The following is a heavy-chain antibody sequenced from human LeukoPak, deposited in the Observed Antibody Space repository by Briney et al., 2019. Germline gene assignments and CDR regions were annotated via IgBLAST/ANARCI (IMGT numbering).Heavy chain of an antibody. V-gene: IGHV3-7*01. D-gene: IGHD5-12*01. CDR3: ARERGHSGYDLYDY. J-gene: IGHJ4*02. CDR1: GFTFSNYW. CDR2: IKQDGSEI. Sequence: GGSLRLSCAASGFTFSNYWMGWVRQAPGKGLEWVANIKQDGSEIYYVDSVKGRFTISRDTAKDSLYLQMNSLRAEDTAVYYCARERGHSGYDLYDYWGQGTLVTVSS.